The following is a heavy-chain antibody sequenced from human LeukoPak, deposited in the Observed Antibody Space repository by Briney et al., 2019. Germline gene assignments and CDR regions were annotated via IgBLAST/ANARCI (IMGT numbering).Heavy chain of an antibody. D-gene: IGHD2-2*01. Sequence: GASVKLSCKAFGYTFTGYWMHWVRQAPGQGPEWMGVISPSGGSTIYAQKFKGRVTLTRDMSTSTDYLELSSLRSEDTAVYYCAGGRTDIVVVPATLRNYYFDYWGQGTLVTVSS. CDR3: AGGRTDIVVVPATLRNYYFDY. CDR2: ISPSGGST. CDR1: GYTFTGYW. V-gene: IGHV1-46*01. J-gene: IGHJ4*02.